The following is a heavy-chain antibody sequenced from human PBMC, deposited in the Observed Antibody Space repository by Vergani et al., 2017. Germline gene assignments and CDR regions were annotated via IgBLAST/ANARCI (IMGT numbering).Heavy chain of an antibody. CDR3: AREREDIVVVPAADYYYYYNMDV. J-gene: IGHJ6*03. V-gene: IGHV1-69*04. Sequence: QVQLVQSGAEVKKPGSSVKVSCKASGGTFSSYAISWVRQAPGQGLEWMGRIIPILGIANYAQKFQGRVTITADKSTSTAYMELSSLRSEDTAVYYCAREREDIVVVPAADYYYYYNMDVWGKGTTVTVSS. CDR1: GGTFSSYA. D-gene: IGHD2-2*01. CDR2: IIPILGIA.